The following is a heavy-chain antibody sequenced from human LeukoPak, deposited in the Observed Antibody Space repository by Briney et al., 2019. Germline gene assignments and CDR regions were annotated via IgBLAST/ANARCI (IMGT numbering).Heavy chain of an antibody. CDR2: IWYDGSNK. J-gene: IGHJ4*02. D-gene: IGHD6-13*01. Sequence: GGSLRLSXAASGFTFSSYGMHWVRQAPGKGLEWVAVIWYDGSNKYYADSVKGRFTISRDNSKNTLYLQMNSLRAEDTAVYYCAKDNIAAAGTLDYWGQGTLVTVSS. CDR3: AKDNIAAAGTLDY. V-gene: IGHV3-33*06. CDR1: GFTFSSYG.